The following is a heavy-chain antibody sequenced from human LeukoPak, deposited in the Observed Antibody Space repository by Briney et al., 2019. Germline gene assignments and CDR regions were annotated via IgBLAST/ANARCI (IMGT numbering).Heavy chain of an antibody. CDR1: GFTFSDYY. J-gene: IGHJ4*02. CDR3: AAWRGDSSSSFDY. Sequence: PGGSLRLSCAASGFTFSDYYMSWIRLAPGKGLEWVSYISSSGSTIYYADSVKGRFTISRDNAKNSLYLQTNSLRAEDTAVYFCAAWRGDSSSSFDYWGQGTLVTVSS. V-gene: IGHV3-11*01. CDR2: ISSSGSTI. D-gene: IGHD6-6*01.